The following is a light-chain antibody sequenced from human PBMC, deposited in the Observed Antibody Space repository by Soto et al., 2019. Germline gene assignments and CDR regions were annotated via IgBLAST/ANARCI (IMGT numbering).Light chain of an antibody. CDR2: DVS. CDR3: SSFTGTSYV. V-gene: IGLV2-14*03. CDR1: TSDVGRYNY. J-gene: IGLJ1*01. Sequence: QSVLTQPASVSGSPGQSISISCTGTTSDVGRYNYVSWYQQHPGKAPKLMIYDVSNRPSWVSNRFSGSKSGITASLTISGLQAEDEADYYCSSFTGTSYVFGTGTRSPS.